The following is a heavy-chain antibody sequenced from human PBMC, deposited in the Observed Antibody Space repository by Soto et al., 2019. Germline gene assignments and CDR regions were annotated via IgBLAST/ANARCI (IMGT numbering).Heavy chain of an antibody. CDR3: ARDGDQISLVRGVIIPHLDY. CDR2: INAGNGNT. Sequence: ASVKVSCKASGYTFTIYSMHWVRQAPGQRLEWMGWINAGNGNTKYSQKFQGRVTITRDTSASTAYMELSSLRSEDTAVYYCARDGDQISLVRGVIIPHLDYRGQGTLVTVSS. J-gene: IGHJ4*02. D-gene: IGHD3-10*01. CDR1: GYTFTIYS. V-gene: IGHV1-3*01.